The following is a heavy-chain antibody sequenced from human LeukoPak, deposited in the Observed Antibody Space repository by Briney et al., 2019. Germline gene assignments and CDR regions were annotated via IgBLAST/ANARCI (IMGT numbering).Heavy chain of an antibody. CDR2: ISYDGSNK. CDR3: ARWRFGRSTNWFDP. Sequence: SGRSLRLSCAASGFTFSSYAMHWVRQAPGKGLEWVAVISYDGSNKYYADSVKGRFTISRDNSKNTLYLQMNSLRAEDTALYHCARWRFGRSTNWFDPWGQGTLVTVSS. V-gene: IGHV3-30-3*01. J-gene: IGHJ5*02. D-gene: IGHD3-10*01. CDR1: GFTFSSYA.